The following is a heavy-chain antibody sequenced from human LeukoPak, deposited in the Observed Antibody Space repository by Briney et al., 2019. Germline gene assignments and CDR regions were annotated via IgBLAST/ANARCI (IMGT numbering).Heavy chain of an antibody. V-gene: IGHV4-4*07. J-gene: IGHJ5*02. Sequence: PSETLSLTCTVSGGSISSYHWSWIRQPAGKGLEWIGRIYTSGSTNYNPSLKSRVTMSVDTSRNQFSLKLSSVTAADTAVYYCARVCGGSGSYYPNWFDPWGQGTLVTVSS. CDR2: IYTSGST. D-gene: IGHD3-10*01. CDR3: ARVCGGSGSYYPNWFDP. CDR1: GGSISSYH.